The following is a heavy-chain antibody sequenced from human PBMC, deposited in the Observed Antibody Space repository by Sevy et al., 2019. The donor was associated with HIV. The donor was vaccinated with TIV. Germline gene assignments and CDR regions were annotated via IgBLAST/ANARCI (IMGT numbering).Heavy chain of an antibody. CDR2: ISVYNGNT. V-gene: IGHV1-18*01. D-gene: IGHD1-26*01. CDR3: SRGPTAIVRGHFDYYGLDV. Sequence: ASVKVSCKTSGYTFTTYGLSWVRQAPGQGLDWMGWISVYNGNTHYAQEYQGRVTMTTDTSTSTAYVELRSLRSDDTAVYYCSRGPTAIVRGHFDYYGLDVWGQGTTVTVSS. J-gene: IGHJ6*02. CDR1: GYTFTTYG.